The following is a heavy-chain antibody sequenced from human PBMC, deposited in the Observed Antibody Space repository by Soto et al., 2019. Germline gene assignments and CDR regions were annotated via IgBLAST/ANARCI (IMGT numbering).Heavy chain of an antibody. CDR2: ISAYNGNT. CDR3: ARVTYYYDSSGYSTFDY. Sequence: AASVKVSCKASGYTFTSYGISWVRQAPGQGLEWMGWISAYNGNTNYAQKLQGRVTMTTDTSTSTAYMELRSLRSDDTAVYYCARVTYYYDSSGYSTFDYWGQGTLVTVSS. D-gene: IGHD3-22*01. V-gene: IGHV1-18*01. CDR1: GYTFTSYG. J-gene: IGHJ4*02.